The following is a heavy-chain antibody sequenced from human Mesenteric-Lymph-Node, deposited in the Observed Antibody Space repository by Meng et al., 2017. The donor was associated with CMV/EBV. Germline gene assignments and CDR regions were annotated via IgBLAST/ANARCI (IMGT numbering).Heavy chain of an antibody. D-gene: IGHD6-19*01. CDR2: ISYDGSNK. Sequence: GGSLRLSCAASGFTFSSYTMHWVRQAPGKGLEWVAVISYDGSNKDYADSVKGRFTISRDNAKNSLYLQMNSLRAEDTAVYYCVRGRIGGWYYFDYWGQGILVTVSS. J-gene: IGHJ4*02. CDR1: GFTFSSYT. V-gene: IGHV3-30*04. CDR3: VRGRIGGWYYFDY.